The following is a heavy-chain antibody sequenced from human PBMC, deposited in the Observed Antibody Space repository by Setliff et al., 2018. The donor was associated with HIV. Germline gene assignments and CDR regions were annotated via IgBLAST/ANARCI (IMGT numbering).Heavy chain of an antibody. CDR1: GDAISPYY. V-gene: IGHV4-59*08. J-gene: IGHJ4*02. CDR3: TRHLPVYYGSGVSYYFDY. Sequence: NPSETLSLTCSVSGDAISPYYWSWILQPPGKGLEWIGYFANDGSTNYNPPLKSRLSISVDTSKNEVSLKLTSVTAADTAMYYCTRHLPVYYGSGVSYYFDYWGQGILVTVSS. CDR2: FANDGST. D-gene: IGHD3-10*01.